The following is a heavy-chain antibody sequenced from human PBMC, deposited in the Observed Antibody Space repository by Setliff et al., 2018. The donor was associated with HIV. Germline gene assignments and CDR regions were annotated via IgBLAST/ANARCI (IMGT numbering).Heavy chain of an antibody. Sequence: SCTVSGGSISNGDHYWAWIRRSPGKGLEWIGYIYYTGDTYYRSSLESRVTISVDTSKNQFSLKLSSVTAADTAVYYCARDRENYYDSTGAFDIWGQGTTVTVSS. CDR2: IYYTGDT. CDR1: GGSISNGDHY. D-gene: IGHD3-22*01. V-gene: IGHV4-30-4*08. CDR3: ARDRENYYDSTGAFDI. J-gene: IGHJ3*02.